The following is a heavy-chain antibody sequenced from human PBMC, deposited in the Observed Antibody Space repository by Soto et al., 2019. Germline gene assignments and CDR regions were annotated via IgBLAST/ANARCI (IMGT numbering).Heavy chain of an antibody. CDR1: GYTFTGYY. CDR3: AKESRGYYYYYGMDV. CDR2: INPNSGGT. Sequence: ASVKVSCKASGYTFTGYYMHWVRQAPGQGLEWMGWINPNSGGTNYAQKFQGRVTMTRDTSINTAYMELSRLRSDDTAVYYCAKESRGYYYYYGMDVWGQGTTVTVSS. V-gene: IGHV1-2*02. J-gene: IGHJ6*02.